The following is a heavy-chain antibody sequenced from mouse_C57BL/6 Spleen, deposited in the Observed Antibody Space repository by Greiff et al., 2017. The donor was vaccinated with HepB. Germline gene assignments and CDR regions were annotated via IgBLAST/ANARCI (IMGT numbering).Heavy chain of an antibody. CDR2: ISNGGGST. J-gene: IGHJ1*03. D-gene: IGHD1-1*01. CDR3: ARLGSSYWYFDV. CDR1: GFTFSDYY. V-gene: IGHV5-12*01. Sequence: DVHLVESGGGLVQPGGSLKLSCAASGFTFSDYYMYWVRQTPEKRLEWVAYISNGGGSTYYPDTVKGRFTISRDNAKNTLYLQMSRLKSEDTAMYYCARLGSSYWYFDVWGTGTTVTVSS.